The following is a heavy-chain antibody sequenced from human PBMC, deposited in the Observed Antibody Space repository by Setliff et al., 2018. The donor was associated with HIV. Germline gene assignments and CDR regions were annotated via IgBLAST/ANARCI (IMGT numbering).Heavy chain of an antibody. CDR1: GDTDFY. CDR2: IHASGKA. J-gene: IGHJ4*02. V-gene: IGHV4-4*08. CDR3: ARDEGAGPVDS. D-gene: IGHD1-26*01. Sequence: SETLSLTCAVSGDTDFYWSWIRQSPGKGLEWIGYIHASGKANYNPSLKSRVTISVDTSKNQFSLKLNSVTAADTAVYYCARDEGAGPVDSWGRGTLVTVS.